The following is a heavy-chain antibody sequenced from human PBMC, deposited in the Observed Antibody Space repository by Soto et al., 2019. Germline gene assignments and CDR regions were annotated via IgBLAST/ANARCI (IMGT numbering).Heavy chain of an antibody. J-gene: IGHJ1*01. CDR3: VRERRAAGGDNAAYFEH. V-gene: IGHV3-48*01. D-gene: IGHD6-13*01. CDR1: GFTFSSYS. CDR2: ISSSSSTI. Sequence: GGSLRLSCAASGFTFSSYSMNWVRQAPGKGLEWVSYISSSSSTIDYADSVKGRSTISRDNAKNSLYLQMNSRRAEATAVYYCVRERRAAGGDNAAYFEHLGRGPLVPVSS.